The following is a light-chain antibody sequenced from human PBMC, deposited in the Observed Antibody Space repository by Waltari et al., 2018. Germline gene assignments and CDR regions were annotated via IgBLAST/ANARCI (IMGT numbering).Light chain of an antibody. CDR3: QQYYSIPRT. CDR2: WAS. Sequence: DIVMTQSPDSLAVSLGERATINSTSSQNVLYSSSNKNYLAWYQQKPGQPPKLLIYWASTRESGFPDRFSGSGSGTDFTLTISSLQAEDVAVYYCQQYYSIPRTFGQGTKVEIK. J-gene: IGKJ1*01. V-gene: IGKV4-1*01. CDR1: QNVLYSSSNKNY.